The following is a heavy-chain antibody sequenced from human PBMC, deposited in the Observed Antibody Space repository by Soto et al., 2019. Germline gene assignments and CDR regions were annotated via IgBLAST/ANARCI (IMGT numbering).Heavy chain of an antibody. Sequence: QLQLQESGPGLVKPSETLSLTCTVSGGSISSSSYYWGWIRQPPGKGLEWIGSIYYSGSTYYNPSLKSRVTISVDTSKNQFSLKLSSVTAADTAVYYCARDYDSSSPNNWFDPWGQGTLVTVSS. CDR2: IYYSGST. CDR1: GGSISSSSYY. D-gene: IGHD6-13*01. J-gene: IGHJ5*02. V-gene: IGHV4-39*02. CDR3: ARDYDSSSPNNWFDP.